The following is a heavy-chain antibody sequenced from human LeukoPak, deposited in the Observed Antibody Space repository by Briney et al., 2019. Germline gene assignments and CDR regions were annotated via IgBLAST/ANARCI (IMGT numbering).Heavy chain of an antibody. CDR1: GFTVSSNY. D-gene: IGHD3-10*01. V-gene: IGHV3-53*01. CDR3: ARDYYGGHNLYNFDF. J-gene: IGHJ4*02. CDR2: IYSGGST. Sequence: PGGSLRLSCAASGFTVSSNYMSWVRQAPGKGLEWVSVIYSGGSTYYADSVKGRFTISRDNSKNTLYLQMNSLRAEDTAVYYCARDYYGGHNLYNFDFWGQGTRVIVSS.